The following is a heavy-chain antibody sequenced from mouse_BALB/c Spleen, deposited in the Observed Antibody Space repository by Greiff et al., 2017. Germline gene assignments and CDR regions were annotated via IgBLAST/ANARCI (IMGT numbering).Heavy chain of an antibody. CDR3: ARDYYRGYFDV. D-gene: IGHD2-12*01. J-gene: IGHJ1*01. Sequence: EVKVEESGGGLVQPGGSLKLSCAASGFTFSSYGMSWVRQTPDKRLELVATINSNGGSTYYPDSVKGRFTISRDNAKNTLYLQMSSLKSEDTAMYYCARDYYRGYFDVWGAGTTVTVSS. CDR1: GFTFSSYG. V-gene: IGHV5-6-3*01. CDR2: INSNGGST.